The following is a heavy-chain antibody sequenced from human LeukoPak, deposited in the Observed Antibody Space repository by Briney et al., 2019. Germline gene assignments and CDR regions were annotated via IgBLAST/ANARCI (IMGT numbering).Heavy chain of an antibody. D-gene: IGHD2-15*01. CDR1: GFTFSSYS. CDR2: ISSSSSYI. CDR3: ARDQAYCSGGSCSHYYYYGMDV. Sequence: GGSLRLSCAASGFTFSSYSMNWVRQAPGKGLEWVSSISSSSSYIYYADSVKGRFTISRDNAKNSLYLQMNSLRAEDTAVYYCARDQAYCSGGSCSHYYYYGMDVWGQGTSVTVSS. V-gene: IGHV3-21*01. J-gene: IGHJ6*02.